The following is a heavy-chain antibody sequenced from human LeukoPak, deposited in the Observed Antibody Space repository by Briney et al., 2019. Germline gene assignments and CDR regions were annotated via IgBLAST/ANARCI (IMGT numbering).Heavy chain of an antibody. Sequence: SETLSLTCTVSGGSVSSGSYYWSWIRQPPGKGLEWIGYIYYSGSTNYNPSLKSRVTISVDTSKNQFSLKLSSVTAADTAVYYCARDDAQDDFWSGYTHPPGLGAWGQGTLVTVSS. CDR2: IYYSGST. CDR1: GGSVSSGSYY. CDR3: ARDDAQDDFWSGYTHPPGLGA. V-gene: IGHV4-61*01. J-gene: IGHJ5*02. D-gene: IGHD3-3*01.